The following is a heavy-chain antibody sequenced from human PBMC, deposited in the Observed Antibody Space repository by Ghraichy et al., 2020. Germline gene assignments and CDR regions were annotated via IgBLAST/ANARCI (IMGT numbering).Heavy chain of an antibody. Sequence: GGSLRLSCAASGFTFSQYGMNWVRQAPGKGLEWVAYIKQNRSQKYSVDSVKGRFTISRDNAKNSLYLQMNSLRAEDTAIYFCARGAAEIWGLQDGYYFDSWGLGTLVTVSS. CDR1: GFTFSQYG. V-gene: IGHV3-7*03. D-gene: IGHD5-12*01. CDR3: ARGAAEIWGLQDGYYFDS. J-gene: IGHJ4*02. CDR2: IKQNRSQK.